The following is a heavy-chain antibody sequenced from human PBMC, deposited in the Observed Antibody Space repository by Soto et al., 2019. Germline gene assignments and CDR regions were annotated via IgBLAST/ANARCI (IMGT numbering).Heavy chain of an antibody. J-gene: IGHJ4*02. D-gene: IGHD4-17*01. CDR2: IWYDGSNK. CDR3: ARVRTTVVTTFFDY. V-gene: IGHV3-33*01. CDR1: GFTFGSYG. Sequence: GGSLRLSCAASGFTFGSYGMHWVRQAPGKGLEWVAVIWYDGSNKYYADSVKGRFTISRDNSKNTLYLQMNSLRAEDTAVYYCARVRTTVVTTFFDYWGQGTLVTVPQ.